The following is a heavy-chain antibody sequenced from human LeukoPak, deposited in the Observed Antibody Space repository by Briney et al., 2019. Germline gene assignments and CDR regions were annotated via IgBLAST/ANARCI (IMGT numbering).Heavy chain of an antibody. Sequence: PGGSLRLSCAASGFTVSSNYMSWVRGAPGKGLEWVSVIYSGGSTYYADSVKGRFTISRDNSKNTLYLQMNSLRAEDTAVYYCARGPLAVAGNDYWGQGTLVTVSS. D-gene: IGHD6-19*01. CDR1: GFTVSSNY. V-gene: IGHV3-66*01. CDR2: IYSGGST. J-gene: IGHJ4*02. CDR3: ARGPLAVAGNDY.